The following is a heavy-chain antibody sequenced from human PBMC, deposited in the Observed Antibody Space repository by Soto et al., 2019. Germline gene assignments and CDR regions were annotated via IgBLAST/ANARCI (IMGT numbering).Heavy chain of an antibody. CDR2: IWYDGSNK. CDR1: GFTFSSYG. V-gene: IGHV3-33*01. Sequence: QVQLVESGGGVVQPGRSLSLTCAASGFTFSSYGMHWVRQAPGKGLEWVAVIWYDGSNKYYADSVKGRFTISRDNSKNTLYLQMNSLRDEDTAVYYCATGSNPNYYYYYGMDVWGQGTTVTVSS. CDR3: ATGSNPNYYYYYGMDV. J-gene: IGHJ6*02. D-gene: IGHD2-2*01.